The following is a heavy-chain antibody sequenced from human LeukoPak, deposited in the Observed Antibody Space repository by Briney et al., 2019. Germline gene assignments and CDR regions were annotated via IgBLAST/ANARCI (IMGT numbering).Heavy chain of an antibody. Sequence: SETLSLTCTVSGYSISSGYYWGWIRQPPGKGLEWIGSIYHSGTYYNPSLESRVTISVDTSKNQFSLKLSSVTAADTAVYYCARVTSGSGSYLAGWFDPWGQGTLVTVSS. CDR3: ARVTSGSGSYLAGWFDP. CDR2: IYHSGT. J-gene: IGHJ5*02. V-gene: IGHV4-38-2*02. D-gene: IGHD3-10*01. CDR1: GYSISSGYY.